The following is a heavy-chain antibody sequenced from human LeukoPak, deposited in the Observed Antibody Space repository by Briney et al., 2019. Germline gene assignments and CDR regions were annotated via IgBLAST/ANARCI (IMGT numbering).Heavy chain of an antibody. CDR2: IYYSGST. J-gene: IGHJ6*03. D-gene: IGHD3-10*01. Sequence: PSETLSLTCTVSGGSISSSSYYWGWIRQPPGKGLEWIRSIYYSGSTYYNPSLKSRVTISVDTSKNQFSLKLSSVTAADTAVYYCARIHSGRLSGSYYPHYYYYMDVWGKGTTVTVSS. CDR1: GGSISSSSYY. CDR3: ARIHSGRLSGSYYPHYYYYMDV. V-gene: IGHV4-39*07.